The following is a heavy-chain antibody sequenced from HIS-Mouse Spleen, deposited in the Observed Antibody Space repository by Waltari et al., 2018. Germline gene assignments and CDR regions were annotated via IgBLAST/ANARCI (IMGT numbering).Heavy chain of an antibody. D-gene: IGHD3-3*01. CDR3: ARSESRFLEWLDWFDP. Sequence: QVQLVQSGAEVKKPGASVKVSCKPSGYTFTRYGISRVRQAPGQGLEWMGWISAYNGNTNYAQKLQGRVTMTTDTSTSTAYMELRSLGSDDTAVYYCARSESRFLEWLDWFDPWGQGTLVTVSS. CDR1: GYTFTRYG. J-gene: IGHJ5*02. CDR2: ISAYNGNT. V-gene: IGHV1-18*01.